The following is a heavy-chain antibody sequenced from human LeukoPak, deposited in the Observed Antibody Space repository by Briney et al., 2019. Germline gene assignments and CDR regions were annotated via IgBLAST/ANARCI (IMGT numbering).Heavy chain of an antibody. J-gene: IGHJ4*02. V-gene: IGHV3-48*03. D-gene: IGHD6-13*01. Sequence: GGSLRLSCAASGFTLSSYEMNWVRLAPGKGLEWISYISRTGNSIYYADSVKGRFTISRDSAKNSLYLQMNSLRAEDTAVCYCARGPYSSNWYVDYWGQGTLVTVAS. CDR2: ISRTGNSI. CDR1: GFTLSSYE. CDR3: ARGPYSSNWYVDY.